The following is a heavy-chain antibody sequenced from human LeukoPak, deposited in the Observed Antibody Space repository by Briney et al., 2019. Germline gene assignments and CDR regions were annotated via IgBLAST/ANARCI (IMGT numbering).Heavy chain of an antibody. CDR1: GYRFTAYP. V-gene: IGHV1-2*02. J-gene: IGHJ1*01. CDR2: MNPHSGET. Sequence: SVKDSCKTSGYRFTAYPLHWVRQAPGQGLEWLGWMNPHSGETSNAQKFQGRVTMTRDTSISVAYMELSSLRSDDTAVYYCARGMDAEAFQNWGKVILVTVSS. CDR3: ARGMDAEAFQN. D-gene: IGHD2-2*03.